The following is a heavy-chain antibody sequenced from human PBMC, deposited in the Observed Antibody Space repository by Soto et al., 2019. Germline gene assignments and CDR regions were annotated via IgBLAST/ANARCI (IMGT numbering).Heavy chain of an antibody. CDR3: ARAPYDFWSGYLTYYYYYGMDV. CDR1: GFTFSSYW. Sequence: GGSLSLSCAASGFTFSSYWMHWVRQAPGKGLVWVSRINSDGSSTSYADSVKGRFTISRDNAKNTLYLQMNSLRAEDTAVYYCARAPYDFWSGYLTYYYYYGMDVWGQGTTVTVSS. J-gene: IGHJ6*02. D-gene: IGHD3-3*01. CDR2: INSDGSST. V-gene: IGHV3-74*01.